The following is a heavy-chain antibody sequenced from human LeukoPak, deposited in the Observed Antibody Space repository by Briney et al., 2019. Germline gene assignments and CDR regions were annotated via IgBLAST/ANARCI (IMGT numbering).Heavy chain of an antibody. CDR2: IIPIFGTA. D-gene: IGHD2-15*01. V-gene: IGHV1-69*05. CDR3: ARGVVVAATYNWFDS. J-gene: IGHJ5*01. CDR1: GGTFSSYA. Sequence: GASVKVSCKASGGTFSSYAISWVRQAPGQGLEWMGGIIPIFGTANYAQKFQGRVTMTTDTSTRTAYMELRSLRSDDTAVYYCARGVVVAATYNWFDSWGQGTLVTVSS.